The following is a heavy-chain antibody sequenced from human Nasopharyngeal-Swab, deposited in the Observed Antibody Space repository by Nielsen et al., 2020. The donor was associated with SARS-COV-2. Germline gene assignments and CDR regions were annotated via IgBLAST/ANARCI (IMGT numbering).Heavy chain of an antibody. CDR2: IYYSGST. V-gene: IGHV4-39*02. CDR3: ARDSYYYGHAGYFDL. CDR1: GGSISSSSYY. Sequence: SETLSLTCTVSGGSISSSSYYWGWIRQPPGKRLEWIGSIYYSGSTYYNPSLKSRVTISVDTSKNQFSLQLNSVTPEDTAVYYCARDSYYYGHAGYFDLWGRGTLVTVSS. J-gene: IGHJ2*01. D-gene: IGHD3-22*01.